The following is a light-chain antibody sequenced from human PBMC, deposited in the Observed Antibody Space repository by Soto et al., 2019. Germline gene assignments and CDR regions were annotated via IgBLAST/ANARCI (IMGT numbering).Light chain of an antibody. J-gene: IGKJ2*01. CDR3: RQDYSYPYT. CDR2: SAS. CDR1: QDIKND. Sequence: AIQMTQSPSSLSASVGDRVTITCRASQDIKNDLGWYQQKPGRAPKLLMYSASTLHTEVPSRFSGSGSGSDFTLTISSLQPEDFAAYYCRQDYSYPYTFGPGTKLEIK. V-gene: IGKV1-6*01.